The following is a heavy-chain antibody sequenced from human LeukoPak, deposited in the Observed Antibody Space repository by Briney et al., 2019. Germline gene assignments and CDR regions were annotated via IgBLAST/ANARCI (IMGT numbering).Heavy chain of an antibody. Sequence: GGSLRLSCAASGFTFSSYSMNWVRQAPGKGLEWVSSISSSSSYIYYADSVKGRFTISRDNAKNSLCLQMNSLRAEDTAVYYCARPLDYYGSGSDPLDYWGQGTLVTVSS. CDR3: ARPLDYYGSGSDPLDY. J-gene: IGHJ4*02. CDR1: GFTFSSYS. CDR2: ISSSSSYI. V-gene: IGHV3-21*01. D-gene: IGHD3-10*01.